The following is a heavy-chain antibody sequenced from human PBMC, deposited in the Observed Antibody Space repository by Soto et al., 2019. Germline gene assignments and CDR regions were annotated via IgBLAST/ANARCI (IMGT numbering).Heavy chain of an antibody. D-gene: IGHD3-10*01. V-gene: IGHV3-7*01. CDR1: GFTFSNYW. CDR2: IKQDGSEK. CDR3: ARDRGAEYGMDV. Sequence: EVQLVESGGGLVQPGGSLRLSCVDSGFTFSNYWMSWVRQAPGKGLEWVANIKQDGSEKYYVDSVKGRFTISSDNANNSLSLRMHSLRAEDTAVYYCARDRGAEYGMDVWGQGTTVTVSS. J-gene: IGHJ6*02.